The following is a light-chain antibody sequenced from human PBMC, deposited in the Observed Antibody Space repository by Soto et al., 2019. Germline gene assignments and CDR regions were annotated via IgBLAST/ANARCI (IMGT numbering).Light chain of an antibody. CDR3: QQYHYWPIT. CDR1: QSVSIN. V-gene: IGKV3D-15*01. J-gene: IGKJ5*01. CDR2: GAS. Sequence: EIVMTQSPATLSVSPGERATLSFRASQSVSINLAWYQQKPGQAPRLLIYGASTRATGVPARFSGGGSGTEFTLTISSLQSEDFAVYLCQQYHYWPITFGQGTRLEIK.